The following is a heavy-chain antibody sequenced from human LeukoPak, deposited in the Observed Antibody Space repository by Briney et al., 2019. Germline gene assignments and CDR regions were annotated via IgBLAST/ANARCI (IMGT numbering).Heavy chain of an antibody. J-gene: IGHJ4*02. Sequence: PSETLSLTCSVSDGSIRSDDYYWSWIRQPPGKGLEWIGWIYYSGSTYYSPSPRSRFNISIETSKNKFSLRLSAVTAAATAVYYCARAVTVGYDYDYWGQGTLVTVSS. CDR3: ARAVTVGYDYDY. D-gene: IGHD4-23*01. CDR2: IYYSGST. CDR1: DGSIRSDDYY. V-gene: IGHV4-30-4*01.